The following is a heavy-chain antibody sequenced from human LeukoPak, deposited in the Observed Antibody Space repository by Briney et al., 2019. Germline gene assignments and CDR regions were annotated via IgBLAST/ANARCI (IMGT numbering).Heavy chain of an antibody. CDR1: GFTFITYW. J-gene: IGHJ4*02. D-gene: IGHD3-22*01. V-gene: IGHV3-21*01. CDR2: ISSSSSYI. Sequence: GSLRLSCAASGFTFITYWMTWVRQAPGKGLEWVSSISSSSSYIYYADSVKGRFTISRDNAKNSLYLQMNSLRAEDTAVYYCAGAPYYDSSGYPYWGQGTLVTVSS. CDR3: AGAPYYDSSGYPY.